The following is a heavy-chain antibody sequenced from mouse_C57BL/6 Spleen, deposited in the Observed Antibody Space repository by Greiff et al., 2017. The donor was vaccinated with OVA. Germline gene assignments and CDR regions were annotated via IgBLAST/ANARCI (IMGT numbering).Heavy chain of an antibody. CDR1: GFTFSSYA. CDR2: ISDGGSYT. Sequence: EVQGVESGGGLVKPGGSLKLSCAASGFTFSSYAMSWVRQTPEKRLEWVATISDGGSYTYYPDNVKGRFTISRDNAKNNLYLQMSHLKSEDTAMYYCARDGYPWFAYWGQGTLVTVSA. J-gene: IGHJ3*01. CDR3: ARDGYPWFAY. D-gene: IGHD2-2*01. V-gene: IGHV5-4*01.